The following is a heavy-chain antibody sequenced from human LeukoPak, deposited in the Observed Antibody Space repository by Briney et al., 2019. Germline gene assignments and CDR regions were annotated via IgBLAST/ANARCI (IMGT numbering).Heavy chain of an antibody. Sequence: SETLSLTCTVSGGSISSYYWSWIRQPPGKGLEWIGYIYTSGSTNYNPSLKSRVTISVDTSKNQFSLKLSSVTAADTAVYYCARGITIFANWFDPWGQGTLVTVSS. J-gene: IGHJ5*02. CDR1: GGSISSYY. V-gene: IGHV4-4*09. D-gene: IGHD3-9*01. CDR3: ARGITIFANWFDP. CDR2: IYTSGST.